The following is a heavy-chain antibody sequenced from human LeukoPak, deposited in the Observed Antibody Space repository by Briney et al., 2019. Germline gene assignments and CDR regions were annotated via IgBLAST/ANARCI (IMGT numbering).Heavy chain of an antibody. CDR2: IIPIFGTA. V-gene: IGHV1-69*05. Sequence: GASVKVSCKASGGTFSSYAISWVRQAPGQGLEWMGGIIPIFGTANYAQKFQGRVTITTDESTSTAYMELSSLRSEDTAVYYCAEGSSLLGRWFDPWGQGTLVTVSS. CDR3: AEGSSLLGRWFDP. J-gene: IGHJ5*02. D-gene: IGHD6-6*01. CDR1: GGTFSSYA.